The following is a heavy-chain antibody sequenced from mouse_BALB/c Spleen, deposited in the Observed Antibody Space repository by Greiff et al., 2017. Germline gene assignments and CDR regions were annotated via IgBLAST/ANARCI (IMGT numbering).Heavy chain of an antibody. Sequence: EVKVVESGGGLVKPGGSLKLSCAASGFTFSDYYMYWVRQTPEKRLEWVATISDGGSYTYYPDSVKGRFTISRDNAKNNLYLQMSSLKSEDTAMYYCARGVYGSSYWYFDVWGAGTTVTVSS. CDR2: ISDGGSYT. CDR1: GFTFSDYY. CDR3: ARGVYGSSYWYFDV. V-gene: IGHV5-4*02. D-gene: IGHD1-1*01. J-gene: IGHJ1*01.